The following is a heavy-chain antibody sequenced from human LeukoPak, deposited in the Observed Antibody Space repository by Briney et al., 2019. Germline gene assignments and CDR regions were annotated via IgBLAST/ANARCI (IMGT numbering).Heavy chain of an antibody. CDR2: IYSGGDT. CDR3: ARRSTVTRDVDI. D-gene: IGHD4-17*01. J-gene: IGHJ3*02. Sequence: QAGGSLRLSCAASGFTVSSNYMIWVRQAPGKGLEWVSVIYSGGDTYYADSVKGRFTISRDNSKNTVYLQVNSLRAEDTAVYYCARRSTVTRDVDIWGQGTMVTVSS. V-gene: IGHV3-66*04. CDR1: GFTVSSNY.